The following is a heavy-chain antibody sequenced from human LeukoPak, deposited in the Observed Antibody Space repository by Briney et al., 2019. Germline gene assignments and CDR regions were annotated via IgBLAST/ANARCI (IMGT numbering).Heavy chain of an antibody. D-gene: IGHD2-2*01. J-gene: IGHJ3*02. CDR1: GFTFSSYS. CDR2: ISSSNTYI. Sequence: GGSLRLSCAASGFTFSSYSMNWVRQAPGKELEWVSSISSSNTYIYYADSVKGRFTISRDNAKNSLYLQMNSLRAEDTAVYYCARGAYQLPLGAFDIWGQGTMVTVSS. CDR3: ARGAYQLPLGAFDI. V-gene: IGHV3-21*01.